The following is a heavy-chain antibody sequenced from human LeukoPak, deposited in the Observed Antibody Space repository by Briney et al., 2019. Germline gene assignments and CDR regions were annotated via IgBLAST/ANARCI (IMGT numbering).Heavy chain of an antibody. CDR1: GFTFTRYG. CDR3: ARGFGSGSDFFDY. D-gene: IGHD1-26*01. J-gene: IGHJ4*02. V-gene: IGHV3-33*08. Sequence: PGRSLRLSCAASGFTFTRYGIHWVRQAPGKGLEWVAIIWYDETTKYYADSVRGRFTISRDNSKNTVSLQMNSLRADDTAIYYCARGFGSGSDFFDYWGQGVLVTVSS. CDR2: IWYDETTK.